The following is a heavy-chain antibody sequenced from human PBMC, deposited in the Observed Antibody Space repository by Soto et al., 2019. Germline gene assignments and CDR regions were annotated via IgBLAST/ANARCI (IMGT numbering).Heavy chain of an antibody. CDR2: ISGSGGST. CDR3: AKEGYHLLYFDY. CDR1: GFTVSSYA. V-gene: IGHV3-23*01. Sequence: GGSPRLSCAASGFTVSSYAMSWVRQAPGKGLEWVSAISGSGGSTYYADSVKGRFTISRDNSKNTLYLQMNSLRAEDTAVYYCAKEGYHLLYFDYWGQGTLVTVSS. J-gene: IGHJ4*02. D-gene: IGHD5-18*01.